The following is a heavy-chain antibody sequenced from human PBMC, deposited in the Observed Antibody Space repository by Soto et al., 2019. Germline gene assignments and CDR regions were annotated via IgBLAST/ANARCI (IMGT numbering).Heavy chain of an antibody. D-gene: IGHD3-10*01. Sequence: SVTLSLTCAVSGGSIGCGCYSWSWIRQPPGGGLEWIGYMYHSGTFLKSPSLKTRLTMSLDMSKNQFSLTLNSMTAADTAVYYCARAQFYSGSGNYNNLMFDAWGQGIQVNVSS. CDR3: ARAQFYSGSGNYNNLMFDA. CDR1: GGSIGCGCYS. J-gene: IGHJ5*02. CDR2: MYHSGTF. V-gene: IGHV4-30-2*01.